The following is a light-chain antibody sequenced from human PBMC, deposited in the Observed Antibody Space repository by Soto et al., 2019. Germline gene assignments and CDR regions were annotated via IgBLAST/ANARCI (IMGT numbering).Light chain of an antibody. CDR1: QTIRSNY. J-gene: IGKJ1*01. CDR3: HQYAGSPWT. V-gene: IGKV3-20*01. Sequence: ETVLTQSPGTLSLSPGERATLSCRASQTIRSNYLAWYRQTPGQAPRLLIYGASNRATGIADRFSGSGSGTAFTLIISSLEPEDFALYYCHQYAGSPWTFGQGTKVEIK. CDR2: GAS.